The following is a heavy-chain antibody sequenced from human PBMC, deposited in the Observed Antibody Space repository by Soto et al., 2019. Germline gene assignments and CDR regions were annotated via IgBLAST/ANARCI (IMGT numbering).Heavy chain of an antibody. CDR2: IIPIFGTA. J-gene: IGHJ4*02. D-gene: IGHD1-26*01. Sequence: QVQLVQSGAEVKKPGSSVKVSCKASGGTFSSYSINWVRQAPGQGLEWMGEIIPIFGTANYAQKFQGRVTIPADESTSTAYMELSILISEDTAVYYCARDGGRHSGGIDYWGQGTLVTVSS. V-gene: IGHV1-69*01. CDR3: ARDGGRHSGGIDY. CDR1: GGTFSSYS.